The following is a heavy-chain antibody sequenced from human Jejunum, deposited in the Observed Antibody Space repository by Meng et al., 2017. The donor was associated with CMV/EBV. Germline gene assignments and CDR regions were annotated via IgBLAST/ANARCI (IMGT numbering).Heavy chain of an antibody. Sequence: GGSLTGSFWSWIRRSPEKGLEWIGEISHTGSTNYNPSLRSRVLLSVGTSTNQISLKLRSLTAADAAVYYCARRLADRETTTYFDYWGQRTLVTVSS. V-gene: IGHV4-34*01. CDR3: ARRLADRETTTYFDY. CDR2: ISHTGST. J-gene: IGHJ4*02. CDR1: GGSLTGSF. D-gene: IGHD6-19*01.